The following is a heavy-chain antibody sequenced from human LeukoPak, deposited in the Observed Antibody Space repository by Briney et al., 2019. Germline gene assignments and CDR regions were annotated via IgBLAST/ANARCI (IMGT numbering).Heavy chain of an antibody. J-gene: IGHJ4*02. CDR1: GFTFSNDW. CDR2: INQDESKK. Sequence: PGGSLRLSCAASGFTFSNDWMCWVRQAPGKGLEWVANINQDESKKYYADSVKGRFTISRDNAKNSLYLQMNSLTAEDTAIYYCARDHAYRADYWGQGTLVTVSS. D-gene: IGHD2-2*01. V-gene: IGHV3-7*01. CDR3: ARDHAYRADY.